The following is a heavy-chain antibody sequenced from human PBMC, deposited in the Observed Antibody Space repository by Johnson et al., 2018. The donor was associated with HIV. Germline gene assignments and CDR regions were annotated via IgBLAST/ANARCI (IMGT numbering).Heavy chain of an antibody. V-gene: IGHV3-9*01. CDR3: TKMGALGAFDI. D-gene: IGHD3-16*01. CDR2: ISWNSDNI. Sequence: VQLVESGGGLVQPGRSLGLSCAASGFTFDDYAMHWVRQVPGKGLEWVSGISWNSDNIGYADSVKGRFTISRDNAKNSLYLQMNSLRAEDTAVYYCTKMGALGAFDIWDQGTMVTVSS. CDR1: GFTFDDYA. J-gene: IGHJ3*02.